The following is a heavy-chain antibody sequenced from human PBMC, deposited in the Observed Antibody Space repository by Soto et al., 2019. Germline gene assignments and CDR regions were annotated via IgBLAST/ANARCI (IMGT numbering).Heavy chain of an antibody. V-gene: IGHV5-51*01. D-gene: IGHD5-12*01. Sequence: PGESLKISCKGSGYSFTSYWIGWVRQMPGKGLEWMGIIYPGDSDTRYSPSFQGQVTISADKSISTAYLQWSILKASDTAMYYCSRFVATINYYYYGMDVWGQGTTVTVSS. CDR3: SRFVATINYYYYGMDV. CDR1: GYSFTSYW. CDR2: IYPGDSDT. J-gene: IGHJ6*02.